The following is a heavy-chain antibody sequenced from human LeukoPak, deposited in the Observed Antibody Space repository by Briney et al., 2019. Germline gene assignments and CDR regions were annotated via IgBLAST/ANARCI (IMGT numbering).Heavy chain of an antibody. CDR1: GFSFNSYA. J-gene: IGHJ4*02. CDR3: AKDAPTVTTVDYFDY. V-gene: IGHV3-23*01. Sequence: PGGSLRLSRAASGFSFNSYAMSWVRQAPGKGLEWVSAISGSGGSTYYADSVKGRFTISRDNSKNTLYLQMNSLRAEDTAVYYCAKDAPTVTTVDYFDYWGQGTLVTVSS. CDR2: ISGSGGST. D-gene: IGHD4-17*01.